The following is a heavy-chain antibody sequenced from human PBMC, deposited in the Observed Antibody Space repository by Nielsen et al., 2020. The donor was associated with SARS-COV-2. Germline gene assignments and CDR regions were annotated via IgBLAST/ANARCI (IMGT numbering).Heavy chain of an antibody. CDR2: ISGSGGST. V-gene: IGHV3-23*01. CDR1: GFTFSSYA. Sequence: GESLKISCAASGFTFSSYAMSWVRQAPGKGLERVSAISGSGGSTYYADSVKGRFTISRDNSKNTLYLQMNSLRAEDTAVYYCAKSGMDGSGDDYWGQGTLVTVSS. D-gene: IGHD3-10*01. J-gene: IGHJ4*02. CDR3: AKSGMDGSGDDY.